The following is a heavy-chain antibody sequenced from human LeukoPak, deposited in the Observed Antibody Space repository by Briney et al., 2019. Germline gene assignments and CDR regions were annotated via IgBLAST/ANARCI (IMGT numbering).Heavy chain of an antibody. CDR3: ARSDGYSSSFNDY. Sequence: PSQTLSLTCTVSGGSISSGDYYWSWIRQPPGKGLEWIGYIYYSGSTYYNPSLKSRVTMSVDTSKNQFSLKLSSVTAADTAVYYCARSDGYSSSFNDYWGQGTLVTVSS. D-gene: IGHD6-13*01. CDR2: IYYSGST. V-gene: IGHV4-30-4*08. J-gene: IGHJ4*02. CDR1: GGSISSGDYY.